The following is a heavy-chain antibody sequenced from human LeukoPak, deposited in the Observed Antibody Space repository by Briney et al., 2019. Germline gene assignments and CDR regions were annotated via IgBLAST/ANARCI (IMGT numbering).Heavy chain of an antibody. CDR1: GFTFSSYA. CDR3: AKDKGRLLIYDTSR. CDR2: ISGSGGST. V-gene: IGHV3-23*01. J-gene: IGHJ4*02. Sequence: GGSLRLSCASSGFTFSSYAMSWVRQAPGKGLEWVSAISGSGGSTYYADSVKGRFTISRDNSKNTLYLQMNSLRAEDTAVYYCAKDKGRLLIYDTSRWGQGTLVTVSS. D-gene: IGHD3-22*01.